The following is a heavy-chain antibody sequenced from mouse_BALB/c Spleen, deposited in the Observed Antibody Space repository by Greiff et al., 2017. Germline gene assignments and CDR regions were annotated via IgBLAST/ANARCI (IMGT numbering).Heavy chain of an antibody. V-gene: IGHV1S81*02. D-gene: IGHD2-5*01. CDR1: GYTFTSYW. CDR3: ARSSNYGYYAMDY. CDR2: INPSNGRT. J-gene: IGHJ4*01. Sequence: VQLQQSGAELVKPGASVKLSCKASGYTFTSYWMHWVKQRPGQGLEWIGEINPSNGRTNYNEKFKGKATLTVDKSSSTAYMQLKSLTSEDSAVYYCARSSNYGYYAMDYWGQGTSVTVSA.